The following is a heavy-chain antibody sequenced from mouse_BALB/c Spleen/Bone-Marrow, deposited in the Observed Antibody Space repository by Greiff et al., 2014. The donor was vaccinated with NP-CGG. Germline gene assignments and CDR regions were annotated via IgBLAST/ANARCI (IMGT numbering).Heavy chain of an antibody. CDR1: GYTFTSYY. V-gene: IGHV1S56*01. J-gene: IGHJ3*01. D-gene: IGHD2-14*01. Sequence: QVQLQQSGPELVKPGASVRISCKASGYTFTSYYIHWVKQRPGQGLEWIGWIYPGNVNTNYNEKFKAKATLTADKSSSTAYMQLSSLTSEDSAVYFCARGGYDGAWFAYWGQWTLVTVSA. CDR3: ARGGYDGAWFAY. CDR2: IYPGNVNT.